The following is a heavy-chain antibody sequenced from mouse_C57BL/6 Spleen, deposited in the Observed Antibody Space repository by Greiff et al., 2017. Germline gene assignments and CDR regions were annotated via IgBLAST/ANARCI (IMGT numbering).Heavy chain of an antibody. CDR1: GYTFTSYW. CDR3: GRKGYYGSSDWYCDV. Sequence: QVQLQQPGAELVRPGSSVKLSCKASGYTFTSYWMHWVKQRPIQGLEWIGNIDPSDSETPYTQKFKDQATLTVDTSSSTAYLQVSRLAAEDSAVYYCGRKGYYGSSDWYCDVGGTGTTVTVAS. CDR2: IDPSDSET. J-gene: IGHJ1*03. D-gene: IGHD1-1*01. V-gene: IGHV1-52*01.